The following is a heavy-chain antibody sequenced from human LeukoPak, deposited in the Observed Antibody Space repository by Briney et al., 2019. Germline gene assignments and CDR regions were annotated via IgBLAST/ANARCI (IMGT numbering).Heavy chain of an antibody. Sequence: SERLSPTCSVSGGAFSGYYWSWICQPPGKGLEWIGEINHSGSTNYNPSLKSRVTISVDTSKNQFSLKLSSVTAADTAVYYCARVRSFWTRYYYYMDVWGKGTTVTVSS. V-gene: IGHV4-34*01. CDR3: ARVRSFWTRYYYYMDV. J-gene: IGHJ6*03. CDR1: GGAFSGYY. D-gene: IGHD3/OR15-3a*01. CDR2: INHSGST.